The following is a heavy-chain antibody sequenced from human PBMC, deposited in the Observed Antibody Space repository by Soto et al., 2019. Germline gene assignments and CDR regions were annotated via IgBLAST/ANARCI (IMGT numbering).Heavy chain of an antibody. V-gene: IGHV1-46*01. Sequence: ASVKVSCKASGNTFTLYYIHWVRQAPGQELEWMGVIYPNGVSTSYAQKFQGRVSMTRDTSTRTVYMELSSLTSADTAVYYCARDYSSDGFDIWGQGTMVTVSS. J-gene: IGHJ3*02. CDR2: IYPNGVST. CDR3: ARDYSSDGFDI. CDR1: GNTFTLYY. D-gene: IGHD6-6*01.